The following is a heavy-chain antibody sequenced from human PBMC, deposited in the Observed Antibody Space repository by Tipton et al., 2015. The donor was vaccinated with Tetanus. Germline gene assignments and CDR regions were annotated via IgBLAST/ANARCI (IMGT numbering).Heavy chain of an antibody. J-gene: IGHJ4*02. D-gene: IGHD2-15*01. CDR3: AREADCSGGSCFSGDFDN. CDR1: GLIFSSYG. V-gene: IGHV3-33*01. CDR2: SWYDGTDK. Sequence: CAASGLIFSSYGIHWVRQAPGKGLEWVAVSWYDGTDKYYADSVKGRFTISRDNSKNTLNLQMNSLRAEDTAVYYCAREADCSGGSCFSGDFDNWGQGTQVTVSS.